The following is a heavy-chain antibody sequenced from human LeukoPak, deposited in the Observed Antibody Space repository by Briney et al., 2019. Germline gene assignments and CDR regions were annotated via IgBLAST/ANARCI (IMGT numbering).Heavy chain of an antibody. CDR2: ISSSGSTI. J-gene: IGHJ4*02. D-gene: IGHD3-22*01. CDR3: ARTRIVHYYDSSGYYYVAFHPLFDY. V-gene: IGHV3-48*03. Sequence: GGSLRLSCAASGFTFSSYEMNWVRQAPGKGLEWVSYISSSGSTIYYADSVKGRFTISRDNAKNSLYLQMNSLRAEDTAVYYCARTRIVHYYDSSGYYYVAFHPLFDYWGQGTLVTVSS. CDR1: GFTFSSYE.